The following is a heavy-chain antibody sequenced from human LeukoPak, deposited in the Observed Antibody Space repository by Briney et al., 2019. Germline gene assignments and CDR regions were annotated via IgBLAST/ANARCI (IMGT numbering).Heavy chain of an antibody. D-gene: IGHD5-18*01. CDR2: ISGSGGST. J-gene: IGHJ4*02. CDR1: GFTFSNAW. Sequence: GGSLRLSCAASGFTFSNAWMSWVRQAPGKGLEWVSAISGSGGSTYFADSVKGRLTISRDNSKNTLYLQMNSLRAEDTAVYYCAKLSRGYSYGTPSDYWGQGTLVTVSS. V-gene: IGHV3-23*01. CDR3: AKLSRGYSYGTPSDY.